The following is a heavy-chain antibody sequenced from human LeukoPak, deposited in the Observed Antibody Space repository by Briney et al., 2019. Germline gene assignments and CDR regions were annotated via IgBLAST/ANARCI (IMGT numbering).Heavy chain of an antibody. CDR2: ISWNSGSI. V-gene: IGHV3-9*01. Sequence: SLRLSCAASGFTFDDYAMHWVRQAPGKGLEWVSGISWNSGSIGYADSVKGRFTISRDNAKNSLYLQMNSLRAEDTALYYCAKVGPIDYWGQGTLVTVSS. J-gene: IGHJ4*02. CDR3: AKVGPIDY. CDR1: GFTFDDYA. D-gene: IGHD3-10*01.